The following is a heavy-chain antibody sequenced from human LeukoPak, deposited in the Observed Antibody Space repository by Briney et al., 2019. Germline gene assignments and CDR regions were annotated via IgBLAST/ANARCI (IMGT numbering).Heavy chain of an antibody. Sequence: SETLSLTCTVSGGSISSSSYYWGWIRQPPGKGLEWIVSIYYSGSTYYNPSLKSRVTISVDTSKNQFSLKLSSVTAADTAIYYCARDGRAGSLFAYWGQGTLVTVSS. D-gene: IGHD6-19*01. J-gene: IGHJ4*02. CDR1: GGSISSSSYY. CDR2: IYYSGST. V-gene: IGHV4-39*07. CDR3: ARDGRAGSLFAY.